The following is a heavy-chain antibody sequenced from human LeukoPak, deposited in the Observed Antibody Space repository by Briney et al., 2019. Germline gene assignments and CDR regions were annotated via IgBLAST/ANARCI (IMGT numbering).Heavy chain of an antibody. CDR1: GYTFTSQA. V-gene: IGHV7-4-1*02. Sequence: GASVKVSCKASGYTFTSQAINWVRQAPGQGLQWMGWVNTTTGNPTYAQGFTGRFVFSFDTSVSTAYLQISSLKAEDTAVYYRVGAETSVGYFDYWGQGTLVSVSS. D-gene: IGHD4-23*01. J-gene: IGHJ4*02. CDR2: VNTTTGNP. CDR3: VGAETSVGYFDY.